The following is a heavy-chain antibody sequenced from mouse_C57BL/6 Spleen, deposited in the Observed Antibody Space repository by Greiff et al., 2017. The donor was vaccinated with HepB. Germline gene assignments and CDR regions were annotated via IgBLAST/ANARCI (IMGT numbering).Heavy chain of an antibody. J-gene: IGHJ3*01. Sequence: QVQLKESGAELARPGASVKLSCKASGYTFTSYGISWVKQRTGQGLEWIGEIYPRSGNTYYNEKFKGKATLTADKSSSTAYMELRSLTSEDSAVYFCAGDSSGSFAYWGQGTLVTVSA. D-gene: IGHD3-2*02. CDR3: AGDSSGSFAY. V-gene: IGHV1-81*01. CDR2: IYPRSGNT. CDR1: GYTFTSYG.